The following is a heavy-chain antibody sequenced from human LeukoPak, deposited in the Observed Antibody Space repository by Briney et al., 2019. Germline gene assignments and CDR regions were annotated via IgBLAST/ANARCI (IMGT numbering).Heavy chain of an antibody. D-gene: IGHD2-21*02. J-gene: IGHJ3*02. CDR2: INHSGST. CDR3: ARVSVTEDAFDI. Sequence: KPSETLSLTCVVYGGSFSGYYWSWIRQPPGKGLEWIGEINHSGSTNYNPSLKSRVTISVDTSKNQFSLKLSSVTAADTAVYYCARVSVTEDAFDIWGQGTMVTVSS. CDR1: GGSFSGYY. V-gene: IGHV4-34*01.